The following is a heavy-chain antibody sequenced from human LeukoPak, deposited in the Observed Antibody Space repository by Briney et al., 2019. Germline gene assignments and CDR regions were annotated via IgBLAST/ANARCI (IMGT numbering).Heavy chain of an antibody. V-gene: IGHV3-11*01. CDR1: GFTFSDYY. Sequence: GGSLRLSCAASGFTFSDYYMNWIRQAPGKGLEWVSYISSSGSTIYYADSVKGRFTISRDNAKNSLYLQMNSLRAEDTAVYYCARDKYYDSSGYYFLTCYFDYWGQGTLVTVSS. D-gene: IGHD3-22*01. J-gene: IGHJ4*02. CDR2: ISSSGSTI. CDR3: ARDKYYDSSGYYFLTCYFDY.